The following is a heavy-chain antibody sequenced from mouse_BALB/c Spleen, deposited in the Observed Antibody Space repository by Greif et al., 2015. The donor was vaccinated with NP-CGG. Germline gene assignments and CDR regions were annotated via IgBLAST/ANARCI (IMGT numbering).Heavy chain of an antibody. CDR3: ARSSGYYFDY. CDR2: IFPGSGNT. CDR1: GYSFTSYY. V-gene: IGHV1-66*01. Sequence: QVQLKESGPELVKPGASVKISRKASGYSFTSYYIHWVKQRPGQGLEWIGWIFPGSGNTKYNEKFKGKATLTADTSSSTAYMQLSSLASEDSAVYFCARSSGYYFDYWGQGTTLTVSS. J-gene: IGHJ2*01. D-gene: IGHD6-1*01.